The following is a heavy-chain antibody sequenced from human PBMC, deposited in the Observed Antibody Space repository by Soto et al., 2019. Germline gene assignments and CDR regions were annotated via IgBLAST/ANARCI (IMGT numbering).Heavy chain of an antibody. Sequence: QVQLVQSGAEVKKPGSSVKVSCKASGGTFSSYAISWVRQAPGQGLEWMGGIIPIFGTANHAQKFQGRVTITADESTSTAYMELSSLRSEDTAVYYCARARTMVRGVIIPHYYYYGMDVWGQGTTVTVSS. J-gene: IGHJ6*02. D-gene: IGHD3-10*01. CDR2: IIPIFGTA. CDR3: ARARTMVRGVIIPHYYYYGMDV. CDR1: GGTFSSYA. V-gene: IGHV1-69*01.